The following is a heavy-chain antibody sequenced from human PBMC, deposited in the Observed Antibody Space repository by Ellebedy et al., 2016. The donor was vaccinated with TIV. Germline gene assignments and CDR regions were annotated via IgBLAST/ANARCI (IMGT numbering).Heavy chain of an antibody. CDR1: GITISDYA. J-gene: IGHJ1*01. Sequence: GESLKISCAAAGITISDYAMTWVRQAPGKGLEWISGISGSGGNAYYADSVKGRFIISKDTSKNTLYLQMNSLGVEDTAVYYCAKNAVSVYYFYHWGQGTLVTVSS. D-gene: IGHD3-22*01. CDR3: AKNAVSVYYFYH. CDR2: ISGSGGNA. V-gene: IGHV3-23*01.